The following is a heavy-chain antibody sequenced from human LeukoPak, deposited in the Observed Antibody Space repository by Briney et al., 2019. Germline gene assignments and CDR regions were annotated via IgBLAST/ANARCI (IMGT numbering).Heavy chain of an antibody. J-gene: IGHJ4*02. CDR1: GFTFTDYY. CDR3: ARNEYYYDSSGYYYGHFDY. CDR2: INPNSGGT. D-gene: IGHD3-22*01. V-gene: IGHV1-2*04. Sequence: ASMKVSCKASGFTFTDYYIHWVRQAPGQGLEWMGWINPNSGGTNYAQKFQGWVTMTRDTSISTAYMELSRLRSDDTAVYYCARNEYYYDSSGYYYGHFDYWGQGTLVTVSS.